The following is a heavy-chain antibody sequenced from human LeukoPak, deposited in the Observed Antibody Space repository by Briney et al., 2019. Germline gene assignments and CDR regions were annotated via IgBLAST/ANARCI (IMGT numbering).Heavy chain of an antibody. CDR3: TRDRGAYNLYDY. CDR1: GFTFGDYA. Sequence: GVLRLSCPASGFTFGDYAMSWIRQAPGKGLEWVGFIRSKAYGETADYAASVKGRFTISRDDSKAIAYLQMNSLKTEDTAVYHCTRDRGAYNLYDYWGQGTLVTVSS. V-gene: IGHV3-49*03. CDR2: IRSKAYGETA. D-gene: IGHD1-1*01. J-gene: IGHJ4*02.